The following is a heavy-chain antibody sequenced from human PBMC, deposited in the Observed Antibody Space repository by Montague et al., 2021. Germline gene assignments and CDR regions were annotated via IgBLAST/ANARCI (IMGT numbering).Heavy chain of an antibody. V-gene: IGHV4-34*01. J-gene: IGHJ6*03. D-gene: IGHD3-10*01. CDR1: GWSFSGYY. Sequence: SETLSLTCAVYGWSFSGYYLRLIRQPPGTGLEWVGVICHSGSTNYNPSLKSRVTISVDTSKNRFSMKLSTVTAADTVVYYCARRGGTMVRGVKGYMDVWGTVTTVTVAS. CDR2: ICHSGST. CDR3: ARRGGTMVRGVKGYMDV.